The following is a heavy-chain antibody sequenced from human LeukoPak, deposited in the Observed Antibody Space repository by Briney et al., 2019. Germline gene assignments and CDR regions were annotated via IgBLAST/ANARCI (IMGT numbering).Heavy chain of an antibody. Sequence: SQTLSLTCTVSGGSIGSGDYYWSWIRQPPGKGLGWIGYIYYSGSTYYNPSLKSRVTITVDTSKNQFSLKLSSVTAADTAVYYCARGGESLQESSDYWGQGTLVTVSS. D-gene: IGHD3-16*01. J-gene: IGHJ4*02. V-gene: IGHV4-30-4*08. CDR2: IYYSGST. CDR3: ARGGESLQESSDY. CDR1: GGSIGSGDYY.